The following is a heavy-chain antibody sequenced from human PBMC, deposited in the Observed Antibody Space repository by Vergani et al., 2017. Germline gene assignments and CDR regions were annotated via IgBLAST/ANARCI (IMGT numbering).Heavy chain of an antibody. Sequence: EVQLVETGGGLIQPGGSLRLSCAASGFTVSSNYMSWVRQAPGKGLEWVSSISSSSSYIYYADSVKGRFTISRDNAKNSLYLQMNSLRAEDTAVYYCARRLGYYDSSGYYEWGQGTLVTVSS. CDR3: ARRLGYYDSSGYYE. CDR1: GFTVSSNY. D-gene: IGHD3-22*01. CDR2: ISSSSSYI. V-gene: IGHV3-21*01. J-gene: IGHJ4*02.